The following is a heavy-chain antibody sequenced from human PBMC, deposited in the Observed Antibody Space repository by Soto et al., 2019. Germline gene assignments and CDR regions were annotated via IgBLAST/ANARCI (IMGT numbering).Heavy chain of an antibody. J-gene: IGHJ3*02. CDR3: ARGRREKQWHPNAFDI. CDR2: ISSSSSYI. CDR1: GFTFSSYS. Sequence: EVQLVESGGGLVKPGGSLRLSCAASGFTFSSYSMNWVRQAPGKGLEWVSSISSSSSYIYYAVSVKGRFTISRDNAKNSLYLQMNSLRAEDTAVYYCARGRREKQWHPNAFDIWGQGTMVTVSS. D-gene: IGHD6-19*01. V-gene: IGHV3-21*01.